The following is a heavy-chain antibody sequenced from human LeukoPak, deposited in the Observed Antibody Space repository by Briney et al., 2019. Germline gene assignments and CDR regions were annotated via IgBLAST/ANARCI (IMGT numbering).Heavy chain of an antibody. CDR2: IYYSGST. J-gene: IGHJ6*03. CDR3: ARHRIAARPESYYYYYMDV. V-gene: IGHV4-39*01. Sequence: SETLSLTCTVSGGSISSSSYYWGWTRQPPGKGLEWIGSIYYSGSTYYNPSLKSRVTISVDTSKNQFSLKLSSVTAADTAVYYCARHRIAARPESYYYYYMDVWGKGTTVTVSS. CDR1: GGSISSSSYY. D-gene: IGHD6-6*01.